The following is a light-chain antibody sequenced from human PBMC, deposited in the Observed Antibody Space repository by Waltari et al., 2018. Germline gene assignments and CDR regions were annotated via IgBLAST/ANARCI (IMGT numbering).Light chain of an antibody. CDR1: SVQVTPSSS. Sequence: QTVVTQEPSVEVSPGGTGTPTWGLRSVQVTPSSSPSWYQQTPGQAPRTLIYSTNTRSSGVPDRFSGSILGNKAALTITGAQADDESDYYCVLYMGSGSWVFGGGTKLTVL. J-gene: IGLJ3*02. CDR3: VLYMGSGSWV. V-gene: IGLV8-61*01. CDR2: STN.